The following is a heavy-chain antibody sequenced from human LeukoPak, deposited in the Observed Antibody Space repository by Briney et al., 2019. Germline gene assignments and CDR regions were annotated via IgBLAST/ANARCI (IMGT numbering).Heavy chain of an antibody. D-gene: IGHD2-15*01. CDR3: ARDEVGYCSGGSCHPDY. CDR2: ISSSSSNI. J-gene: IGHJ4*02. V-gene: IGHV3-48*04. Sequence: GGSLRLSCTASGFTLSFYSMNWVRQAPGKGLEWVSHISSSSSNIFYADSVKGRFTISRDNAQNSLYLQMNSLRAEDTAVYYCARDEVGYCSGGSCHPDYWGQGTLVTVSS. CDR1: GFTLSFYS.